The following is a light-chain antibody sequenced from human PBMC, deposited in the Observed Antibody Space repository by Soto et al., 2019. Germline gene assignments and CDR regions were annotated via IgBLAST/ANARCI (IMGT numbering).Light chain of an antibody. V-gene: IGKV3-15*01. CDR3: QRYNNWART. CDR2: GAS. Sequence: EIVMTQSPATLSVSPGERATLSCRASQSVSSNLAWYQQKPGQAPRLLIYGASTRATGIPARFSGSGSGTEFTLIISSLQSEDFAVYYCQRYNNWARTFGQGTKVEIK. CDR1: QSVSSN. J-gene: IGKJ1*01.